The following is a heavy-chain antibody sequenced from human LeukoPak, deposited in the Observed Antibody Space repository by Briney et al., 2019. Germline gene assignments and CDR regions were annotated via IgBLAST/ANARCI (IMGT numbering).Heavy chain of an antibody. D-gene: IGHD1-14*01. CDR1: GGSISTSNYY. J-gene: IGHJ4*02. CDR2: IFYSGST. V-gene: IGHV4-39*07. Sequence: SETLSLTCTVSGGSISTSNYYWGWIRQPPGKGLEWIGNIFYSGSTYYSPSLRSRVTISLDTSRNQFSLKLNSVTAADTAVYYCAIVHKNRWFDYWGQGTLVTVSS. CDR3: AIVHKNRWFDY.